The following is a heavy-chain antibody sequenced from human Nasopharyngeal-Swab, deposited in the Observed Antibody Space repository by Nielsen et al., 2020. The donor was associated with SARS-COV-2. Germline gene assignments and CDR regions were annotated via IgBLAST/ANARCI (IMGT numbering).Heavy chain of an antibody. CDR1: GFSLNTGGMG. J-gene: IGHJ4*02. D-gene: IGHD1-1*01. CDR2: IYGDDGK. Sequence: SGPTLVKPTQTLTLTCTFCGFSLNTGGMGVGWIRQPPGKALEWLALIYGDDGKTYSPSLQSSLTITKDTSKSQVVLTMTNMDLVDTATYYCAHKKNWNFDYWGQGILVTVSS. V-gene: IGHV2-5*02. CDR3: AHKKNWNFDY.